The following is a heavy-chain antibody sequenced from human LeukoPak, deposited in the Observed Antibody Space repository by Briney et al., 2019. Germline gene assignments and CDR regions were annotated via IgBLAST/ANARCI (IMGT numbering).Heavy chain of an antibody. CDR3: ARDSRSSGCYDY. Sequence: SETLSLTCTVSGGSINNYHWSWIRQPPGKGLEWIGYIYYSGSTNYNPSLKSRVTVSVDTSKNQFSLKLSSVTAADTAVYYCARDSRSSGCYDYWGQGTLVTVSS. J-gene: IGHJ4*02. D-gene: IGHD6-19*01. CDR2: IYYSGST. V-gene: IGHV4-59*01. CDR1: GGSINNYH.